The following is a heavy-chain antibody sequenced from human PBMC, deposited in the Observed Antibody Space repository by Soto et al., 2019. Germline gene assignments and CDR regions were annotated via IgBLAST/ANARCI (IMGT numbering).Heavy chain of an antibody. V-gene: IGHV3-66*01. J-gene: IGHJ4*02. CDR2: IYSGGST. Sequence: GGSLRLSCAASGFTVSSNYMSWVRQAPGKGLEWVSVIYSGGSTYYADSVKGRFTISRDNSKNTLYLQMNSLRAEDTAVYYCARVGTNWENDYWGQGTLVTVSS. CDR3: ARVGTNWENDY. D-gene: IGHD7-27*01. CDR1: GFTVSSNY.